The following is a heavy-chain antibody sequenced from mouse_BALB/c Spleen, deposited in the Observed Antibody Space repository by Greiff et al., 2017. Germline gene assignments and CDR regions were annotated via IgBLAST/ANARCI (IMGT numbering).Heavy chain of an antibody. CDR1: GFTFTDYY. Sequence: EVNVVESGGGLVQPGGSLRLSCATSGFTFTDYYMSWVRQPPGKALEWLGFIRNKANGYTTEYSASVKGRFTISRDNSQSILYLQMNTLRAEDSATYYCARDRGLLFDYWGQGTTLTVSS. V-gene: IGHV7-3*02. D-gene: IGHD2-3*01. CDR3: ARDRGLLFDY. J-gene: IGHJ2*01. CDR2: IRNKANGYTT.